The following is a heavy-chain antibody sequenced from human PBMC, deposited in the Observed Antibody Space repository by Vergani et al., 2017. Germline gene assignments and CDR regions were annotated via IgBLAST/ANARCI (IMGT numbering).Heavy chain of an antibody. Sequence: EVQLLESGGGLVQPGGSLRLSCAASGFTFSSYAMSWVRQAPGKGLEWVSAISGSGGSTYYAESVKGRFTISRDNSKNTLYLQMNSLRAEDTAVYYCAKAARRLVVPAERYYFDYWGQGTLVTVSS. V-gene: IGHV3-23*01. CDR2: ISGSGGST. CDR1: GFTFSSYA. CDR3: AKAARRLVVPAERYYFDY. D-gene: IGHD2-2*01. J-gene: IGHJ4*02.